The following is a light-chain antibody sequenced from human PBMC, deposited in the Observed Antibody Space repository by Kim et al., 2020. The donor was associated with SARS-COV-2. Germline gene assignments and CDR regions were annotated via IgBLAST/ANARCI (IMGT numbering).Light chain of an antibody. CDR1: QYVDSGY. CDR3: QQYGASPWT. CDR2: TTS. V-gene: IGKV3-20*01. J-gene: IGKJ1*01. Sequence: SPGDRATLSCTASQYVDSGYLAWYQHKPGRAPRLVIYTTSYRAAGIPDRFSGAGSGTDFTLTISRLEPEDFAVYYCQQYGASPWTFGLGTKVDIK.